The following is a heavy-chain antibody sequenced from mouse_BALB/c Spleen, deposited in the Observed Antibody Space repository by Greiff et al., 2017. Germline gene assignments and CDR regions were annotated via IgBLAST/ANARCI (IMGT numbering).Heavy chain of an antibody. CDR1: GYSITSDYA. D-gene: IGHD2-4*01. V-gene: IGHV3-2*02. Sequence: DVQLVESGPGLVKPSQSLSLTCTVTGYSITSDYAWNWIRQFPGNKLEWMGYISYSGSTSYNPSLKSRISITRDTSKNQFFLQLNSVTTEDTATYYCAGITGYYYAMDYWGQGTSVTVSS. CDR2: ISYSGST. CDR3: AGITGYYYAMDY. J-gene: IGHJ4*01.